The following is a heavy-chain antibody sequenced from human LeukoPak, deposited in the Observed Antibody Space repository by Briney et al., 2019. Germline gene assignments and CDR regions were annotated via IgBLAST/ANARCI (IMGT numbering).Heavy chain of an antibody. Sequence: HPGGSLRLSCAASGFTFSSYAMSWVRQAPGKGLEWVSAISGSGGSTYYADSVKGRFTISRDNSKNTLYLQMNSLRAGDTAVYYCANPPFLASGWYWVYWGQGTLVTVSS. V-gene: IGHV3-23*01. CDR1: GFTFSSYA. D-gene: IGHD6-19*01. CDR3: ANPPFLASGWYWVY. CDR2: ISGSGGST. J-gene: IGHJ4*02.